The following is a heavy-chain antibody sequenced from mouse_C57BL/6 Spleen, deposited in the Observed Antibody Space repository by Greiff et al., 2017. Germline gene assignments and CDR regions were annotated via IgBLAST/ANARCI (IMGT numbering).Heavy chain of an antibody. J-gene: IGHJ3*01. CDR2: IYPGDGDT. D-gene: IGHD1-1*01. CDR1: GYAFSSYW. Sequence: QVQLQQSGAELVKPGASVKISCKASGYAFSSYWMNWVKQRPGKGLEWIGQIYPGDGDTNYNGKFKGKATLTADKSSSTAYMQFSSLTSEDSAVYFCARALYYGSSYPWFAYWGQGTLFTVSA. CDR3: ARALYYGSSYPWFAY. V-gene: IGHV1-80*01.